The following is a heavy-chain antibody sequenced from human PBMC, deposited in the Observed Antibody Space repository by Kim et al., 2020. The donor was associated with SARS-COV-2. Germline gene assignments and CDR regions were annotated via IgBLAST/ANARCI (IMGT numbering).Heavy chain of an antibody. J-gene: IGHJ3*02. V-gene: IGHV4-4*09. Sequence: NPSLKSRLTISVATSKNRFSLMLSSVTAADTALYYCARLPFAWDGNAFDIWGQGTMVTVSS. CDR3: ARLPFAWDGNAFDI. D-gene: IGHD1-26*01.